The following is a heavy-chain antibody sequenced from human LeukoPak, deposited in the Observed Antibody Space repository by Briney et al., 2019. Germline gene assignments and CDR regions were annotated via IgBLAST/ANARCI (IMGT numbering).Heavy chain of an antibody. D-gene: IGHD3-22*01. Sequence: ASVKVSCKASGYTFTSYYMHWVRQAPGQGLEWMGIINPSGGSTSYAQKFQGRVTMTRDTSTSTVYMELSSLRSEDTAAYYCARDRGYYDSSGYYYGIFDYWGQGTLVTVSS. J-gene: IGHJ4*02. CDR1: GYTFTSYY. CDR2: INPSGGST. CDR3: ARDRGYYDSSGYYYGIFDY. V-gene: IGHV1-46*01.